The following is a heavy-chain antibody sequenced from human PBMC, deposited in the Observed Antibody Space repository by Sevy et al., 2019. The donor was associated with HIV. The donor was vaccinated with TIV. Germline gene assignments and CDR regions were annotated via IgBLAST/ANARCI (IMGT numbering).Heavy chain of an antibody. Sequence: LSLTCAASGFTFGTYAMSWVRQAPGKGLEWVSTISGSGGRTYYADSVKGRFTISRDNSKNTLYLQMNSLRAEDTAVYYCAKAVHASKVVVTNGFDYWGQGTLVTVSS. V-gene: IGHV3-23*01. CDR1: GFTFGTYA. CDR3: AKAVHASKVVVTNGFDY. D-gene: IGHD3-22*01. J-gene: IGHJ4*02. CDR2: ISGSGGRT.